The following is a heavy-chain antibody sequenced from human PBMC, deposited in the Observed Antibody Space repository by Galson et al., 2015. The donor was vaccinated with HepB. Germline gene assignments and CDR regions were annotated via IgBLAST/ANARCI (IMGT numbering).Heavy chain of an antibody. CDR2: IWYDGSNK. CDR3: ARVWVGATALDY. Sequence: SLRLSCAASGFTFSNFGMHWVRQAPGKGLEWVAVIWYDGSNKYYADSVKGRFTISRDNSKSTLYLQMNSLRVEDTAVYYCARVWVGATALDYWGQGTLVTVSS. V-gene: IGHV3-33*01. CDR1: GFTFSNFG. J-gene: IGHJ4*02. D-gene: IGHD1-26*01.